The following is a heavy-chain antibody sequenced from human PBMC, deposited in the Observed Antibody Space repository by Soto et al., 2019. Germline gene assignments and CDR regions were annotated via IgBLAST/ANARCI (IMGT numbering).Heavy chain of an antibody. V-gene: IGHV3-11*06. J-gene: IGHJ5*02. Sequence: PGGSLRLSCAASGFTFSDYYMSWIRQAPGKGLEWVSYISSSSSYTNYADSVKGRFTISRDNAKNSLYLQMNSLRAEDTAVYYCASGGPLDNWFDPWGQGTLVTVSS. CDR2: ISSSSSYT. CDR3: ASGGPLDNWFDP. CDR1: GFTFSDYY.